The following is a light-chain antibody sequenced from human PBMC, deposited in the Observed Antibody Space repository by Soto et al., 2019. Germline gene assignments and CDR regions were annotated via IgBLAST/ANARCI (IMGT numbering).Light chain of an antibody. CDR3: QQRSNWPLT. V-gene: IGKV3-11*01. Sequence: EIVLTQYPATLSLSPGERATLSCRASQSVGSYLAWYQQKPGQAPRLLIYDASSRATGIPARFSGSGSGTDFTLTISSLEPEDVAVYYCQQRSNWPLTFGGGTKVDIK. J-gene: IGKJ4*01. CDR2: DAS. CDR1: QSVGSY.